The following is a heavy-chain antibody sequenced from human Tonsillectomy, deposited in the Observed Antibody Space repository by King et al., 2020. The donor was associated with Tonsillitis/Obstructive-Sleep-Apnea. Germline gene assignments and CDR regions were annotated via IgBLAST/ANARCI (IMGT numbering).Heavy chain of an antibody. Sequence: VQLVESGGGVVQPGRSLRLSCAASGFSFSTYGMHWVRQAPGKGLEWVAVISYDGNKEFYADSVKDRFTISRDNSKNTLYLQMNSLRTEDTAVYFCAKDSPGSRYCSPASCYTADYWGQGILVTVSS. D-gene: IGHD2-2*02. J-gene: IGHJ4*02. CDR3: AKDSPGSRYCSPASCYTADY. CDR2: ISYDGNKE. CDR1: GFSFSTYG. V-gene: IGHV3-30*18.